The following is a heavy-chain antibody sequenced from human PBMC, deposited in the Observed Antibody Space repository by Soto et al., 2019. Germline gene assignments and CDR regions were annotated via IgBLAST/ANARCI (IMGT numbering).Heavy chain of an antibody. J-gene: IGHJ6*02. CDR1: GFSLSTSGVG. CDR2: IYWDDDK. V-gene: IGHV2-5*02. Sequence: QITLKESGPTLVKPTQTLTLTCTFYGFSLSTSGVGVGWIRQPPGKALEWLALIYWDDDKRYSPSLKSRLTITKDNSKNQVVLTMTNMDAVDTPIYYFALLPAVVDSSGYYFLGMDVLGQGTTVTVSS. CDR3: ALLPAVVDSSGYYFLGMDV. D-gene: IGHD3-22*01.